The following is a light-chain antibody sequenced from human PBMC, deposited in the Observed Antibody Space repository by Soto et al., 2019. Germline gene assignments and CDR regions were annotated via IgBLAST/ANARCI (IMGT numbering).Light chain of an antibody. J-gene: IGLJ1*01. Sequence: QSALTQPASVSGSPGQSITFSCTGTSSDVGGYNYVSWYQHHPGKAPKLMIFDVSNRPSGVSNRFSGSKSGNTASLTISGLQPEGEADCYSSSYTTSNTRQIVFGTRTKVTVL. CDR2: DVS. V-gene: IGLV2-14*03. CDR3: SSYTTSNTRQIV. CDR1: SSDVGGYNY.